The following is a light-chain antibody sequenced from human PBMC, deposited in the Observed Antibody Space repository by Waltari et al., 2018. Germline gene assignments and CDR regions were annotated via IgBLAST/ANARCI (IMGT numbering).Light chain of an antibody. CDR3: QSYDSSLSGSV. CDR1: SSHIGAGHD. V-gene: IGLV1-40*01. J-gene: IGLJ2*01. CDR2: GNS. Sequence: QSGLTHPPLVSGAPWQRATISCTGSSSHIGAGHDVPWYQLLPGTAPKLLIYGNSNRPSGVPDRFSGSKSGTSASLAITGLQAEDEAGYYCQSYDSSLSGSVFGGGTKLTVL.